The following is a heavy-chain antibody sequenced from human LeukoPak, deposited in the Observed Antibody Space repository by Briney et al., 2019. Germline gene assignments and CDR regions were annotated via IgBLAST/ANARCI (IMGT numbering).Heavy chain of an antibody. CDR2: IYYSGST. J-gene: IGHJ4*02. D-gene: IGHD6-19*01. CDR3: ARHASVDGNWPRPLDY. Sequence: SETLSLTCTVSGGSISSSPYYWGWIRQPPEKALEWIGHIYYSGSTYYNPSLKTRVTISVDTSKNQFSLKLTSVTAADTAVYYRARHASVDGNWPRPLDYWGQGSLVTVSS. V-gene: IGHV4-39*01. CDR1: GGSISSSPYY.